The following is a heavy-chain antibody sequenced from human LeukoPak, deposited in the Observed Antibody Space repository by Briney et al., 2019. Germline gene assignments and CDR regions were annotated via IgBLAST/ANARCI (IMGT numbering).Heavy chain of an antibody. Sequence: KPSATLSLTCAVCGGSFSGYYWCWIRQPPGKGLEWIGEINHSGSTNYNPSLKSRVTISVDTSKNQFSLKLSSGTAADTVVYYWARGRPTHTAHIAAAGRGFDPWGQGALVTVSS. V-gene: IGHV4-34*01. CDR3: ARGRPTHTAHIAAAGRGFDP. D-gene: IGHD6-13*01. J-gene: IGHJ5*02. CDR2: INHSGST. CDR1: GGSFSGYY.